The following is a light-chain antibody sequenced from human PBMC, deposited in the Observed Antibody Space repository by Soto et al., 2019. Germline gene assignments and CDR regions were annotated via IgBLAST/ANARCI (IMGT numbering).Light chain of an antibody. CDR1: ASDVGGYNY. CDR3: SLYTSENTYV. J-gene: IGLJ1*01. CDR2: AVS. V-gene: IGLV2-14*01. Sequence: QSALTQPASVSGSPGQSITISCTGTASDVGGYNYVSWYQQHPGKAPKLMIHAVSNRPSGISSRFSGSKSGNTASLTISGLQAADEADYYCSLYTSENTYVFGTGTKVTVL.